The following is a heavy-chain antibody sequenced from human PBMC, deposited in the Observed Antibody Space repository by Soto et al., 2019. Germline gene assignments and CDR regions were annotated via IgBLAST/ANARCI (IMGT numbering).Heavy chain of an antibody. CDR1: GFTFYKYG. Sequence: ESVGGVVQPGRSLRLSCAASGFTFYKYGMHWVRQAPGKGLEWVALISHDGSNKYYVDSVKGRFTIARDNSKNTVFLQMNSLRPEDTALYFCAKDDSNRWYNYYAMDVWGQGTTVTVSS. CDR2: ISHDGSNK. CDR3: AKDDSNRWYNYYAMDV. D-gene: IGHD3-22*01. J-gene: IGHJ6*02. V-gene: IGHV3-30*18.